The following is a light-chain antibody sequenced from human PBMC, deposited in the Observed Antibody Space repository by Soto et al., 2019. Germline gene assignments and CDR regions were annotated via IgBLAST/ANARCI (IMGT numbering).Light chain of an antibody. CDR3: QSYDSNLSGYV. V-gene: IGLV1-40*01. J-gene: IGLJ1*01. CDR2: GNS. Sequence: QSLLTQPPSMSGAPGQRGTISCTGSSSEIGAGYDVYWYQQLPGSAPKLLVYGNSNRPSGVPDRFSDSKSGTSASLAITGLQAEDEADYHCQSYDSNLSGYVFGTGTKVPS. CDR1: SSEIGAGYD.